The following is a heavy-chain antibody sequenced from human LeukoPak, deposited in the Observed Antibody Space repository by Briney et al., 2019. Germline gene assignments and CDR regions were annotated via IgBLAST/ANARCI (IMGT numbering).Heavy chain of an antibody. Sequence: GGSLRLSCAASGFTFSSYSMSWVRQAPGKGLEWVSSISSSGSSTYYADSVKGRFTIYRDNSTNTLYLQMNSLRAEDTAIYYCAKEGRSFHFYNEIEISGQGT. V-gene: IGHV3-23*01. CDR3: AKEGRSFHFYNEIEI. D-gene: IGHD1-1*01. CDR2: ISSSGSST. J-gene: IGHJ3*02. CDR1: GFTFSSYS.